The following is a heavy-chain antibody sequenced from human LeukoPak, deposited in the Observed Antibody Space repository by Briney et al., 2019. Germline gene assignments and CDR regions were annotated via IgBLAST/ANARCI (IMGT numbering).Heavy chain of an antibody. CDR2: IYHSGST. J-gene: IGHJ5*02. V-gene: IGHV4-30-2*01. CDR1: GGSISSGGYS. CDR3: AKGIPEGGFDP. D-gene: IGHD1-14*01. Sequence: SETLSLTCAVSGGSISSGGYSWSWIRQPPGKGLEWIGYIYHSGSTYYNPSLKSRVTISVDRSKNQFSLKLSSVTAADTAVYYCAKGIPEGGFDPWGQGTLVTVSS.